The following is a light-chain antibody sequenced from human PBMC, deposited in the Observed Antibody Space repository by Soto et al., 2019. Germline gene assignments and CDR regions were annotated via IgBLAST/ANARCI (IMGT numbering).Light chain of an antibody. Sequence: EILLTQSPGTLSLSPGERATLSCRASQSVSSSYLAWYQQKPGQAPRLLIYGASSRATGIPDRFSGSGYGTDFTLASSRLEPEEFAVYYCQQYGSSSLAFGGGTKVEIK. CDR3: QQYGSSSLA. CDR1: QSVSSSY. CDR2: GAS. J-gene: IGKJ4*01. V-gene: IGKV3-20*01.